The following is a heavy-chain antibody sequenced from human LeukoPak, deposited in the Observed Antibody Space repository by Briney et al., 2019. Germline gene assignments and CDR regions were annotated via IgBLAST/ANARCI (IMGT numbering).Heavy chain of an antibody. J-gene: IGHJ5*02. Sequence: GGSVKLSCAASAFTFSSSWMSWVRQAPGKGLEWVANINQDGSDKYYVDSVKGRFTISRDNAKNSLYLQMNSLRAEDTAVYYCAREPAAGQGDWFDPWGQGTLVTVSS. CDR1: AFTFSSSW. CDR2: INQDGSDK. D-gene: IGHD6-13*01. CDR3: AREPAAGQGDWFDP. V-gene: IGHV3-7*05.